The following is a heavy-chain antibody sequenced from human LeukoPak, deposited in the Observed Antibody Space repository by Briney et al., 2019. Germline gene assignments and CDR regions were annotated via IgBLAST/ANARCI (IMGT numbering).Heavy chain of an antibody. CDR1: GYTFASYY. J-gene: IGHJ5*02. Sequence: ASVKVSCKASGYTFASYYMHWVRQAPGQGLEWMGIINPSGGSTNYAQKFQDRVTMTRDTSTSTAYMELSSLRSEDTAVYYCASSPRLVPAATNNWFDPWGQGTLVNVSS. CDR3: ASSPRLVPAATNNWFDP. V-gene: IGHV1-46*01. CDR2: INPSGGST. D-gene: IGHD2-2*01.